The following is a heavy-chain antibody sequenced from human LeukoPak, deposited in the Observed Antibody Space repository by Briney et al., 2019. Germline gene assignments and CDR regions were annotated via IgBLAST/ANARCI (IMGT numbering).Heavy chain of an antibody. V-gene: IGHV4-59*01. J-gene: IGHJ5*02. CDR3: TRGHWGLQS. CDR2: IHHSGNS. Sequence: SETLSLTCTVSGASITDYYWSWIRQSPGKGLEWISYIHHSGNSDYNPSLRSRVTTSLDTSKNQFSLNLISVTAADTAVYYCTRGHWGLQSWSQGTLVTVSS. D-gene: IGHD7-27*01. CDR1: GASITDYY.